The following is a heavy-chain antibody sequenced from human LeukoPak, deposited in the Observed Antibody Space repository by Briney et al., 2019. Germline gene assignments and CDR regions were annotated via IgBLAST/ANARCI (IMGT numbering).Heavy chain of an antibody. V-gene: IGHV4-59*01. CDR2: IYYSGST. CDR1: GASISSSY. D-gene: IGHD2-21*02. CDR3: ARGREICGGDCYAFDS. Sequence: PSETLSLTCTVSGASISSSYWTWIRQPPGKGLEWIGYIYYSGSTNYHPSLKSRVTISVDTSKSQFSLKVSSVTAADTAVYYCARGREICGGDCYAFDSWGQGTLVTVSS. J-gene: IGHJ4*02.